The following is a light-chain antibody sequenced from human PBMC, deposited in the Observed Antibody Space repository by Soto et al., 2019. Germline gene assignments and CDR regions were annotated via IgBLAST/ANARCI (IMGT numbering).Light chain of an antibody. CDR2: EVN. V-gene: IGLV2-8*01. CDR3: SSSAGSNNLV. J-gene: IGLJ2*01. CDR1: SSDVGNSNY. Sequence: QSALTQPPSASGSPGQSVTISCTRTSSDVGNSNYVSWYQQHPGKAPKLMIYEVNKRPSGVPDRFSGSKSGNTASLTVSGLQLEDEADYYCSSSAGSNNLVFGGGTKLTVL.